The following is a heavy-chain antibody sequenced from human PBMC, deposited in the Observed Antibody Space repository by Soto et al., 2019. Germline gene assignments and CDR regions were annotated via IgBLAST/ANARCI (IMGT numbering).Heavy chain of an antibody. CDR3: SKADTYYDFWSGYLYYFDY. D-gene: IGHD3-3*01. CDR2: ISGSGGST. Sequence: GGSLRLSCAASGFTFSSYAMSWVRQAPGKGQEWVSAISGSGGSTYYADSVKGRFTISRDNSKNTLYLQMNSLRAEDTAVYYCSKADTYYDFWSGYLYYFDYWGQGTLVTVSS. V-gene: IGHV3-23*01. J-gene: IGHJ4*02. CDR1: GFTFSSYA.